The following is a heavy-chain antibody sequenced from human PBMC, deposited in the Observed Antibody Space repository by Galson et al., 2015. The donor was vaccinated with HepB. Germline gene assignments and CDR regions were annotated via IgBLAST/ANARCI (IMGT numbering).Heavy chain of an antibody. CDR3: AREDIVAYYAMDV. J-gene: IGHJ6*02. V-gene: IGHV3-74*01. D-gene: IGHD2-15*01. Sequence: SLRLSCAASGFTFSNYWMHWVRQAPGKRLVWVSRINSDGRRITYADFVKGLFTISRDNAKNTLYLQMNSLRAEDTAVYYCAREDIVAYYAMDVWGQGTTVTGPS. CDR1: GFTFSNYW. CDR2: INSDGRRI.